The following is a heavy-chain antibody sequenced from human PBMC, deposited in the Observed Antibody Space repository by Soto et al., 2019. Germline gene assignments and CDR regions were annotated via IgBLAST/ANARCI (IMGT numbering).Heavy chain of an antibody. J-gene: IGHJ6*02. V-gene: IGHV1-46*01. CDR1: GYTFTSSY. CDR2: INPRGGST. Sequence: QVHLVQSGAELKNPGASVKISCKASGYTFTSSYIHWVRQAPRHGLEWMGIINPRGGSTSCAQMFHGRITMTTDTSTSTVYMELSSLRSEDKAVYFFARDVSVVVDYSVDAWGQGTTVTVSS. D-gene: IGHD2-15*01. CDR3: ARDVSVVVDYSVDA.